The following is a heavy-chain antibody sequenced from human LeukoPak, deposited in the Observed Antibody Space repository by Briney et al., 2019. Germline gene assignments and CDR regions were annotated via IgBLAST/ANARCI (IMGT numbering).Heavy chain of an antibody. V-gene: IGHV1-46*01. CDR1: GYTFASYY. CDR3: AREVVGAYFDY. J-gene: IGHJ4*02. CDR2: INPSGGST. D-gene: IGHD1-26*01. Sequence: ASVKVSCKASGYTFASYYLHWVRQAPGQGLEWMGIINPSGGSTTYAQKFQGRLTVTRDTSTSTVYMELSSLRSEDTAVYYCAREVVGAYFDYWGQGTLVTVSS.